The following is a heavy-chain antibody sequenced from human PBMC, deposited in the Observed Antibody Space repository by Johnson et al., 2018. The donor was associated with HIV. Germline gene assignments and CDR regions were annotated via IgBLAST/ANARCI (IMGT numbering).Heavy chain of an antibody. Sequence: EVQLVESGGDLVQPGGSLRLSCAASGSTFSRSAMSWVRQAPGKGLEWGSIITSGGGDTYYADSVKGRFTISRDKSKNTLFLHRIRLGGEDTAVYDWAKTEVDRGKSTRAVELGAFETWGQGTMVPVSS. D-gene: IGHD5/OR15-5a*01. CDR3: AKTEVDRGKSTRAVELGAFET. V-gene: IGHV3-23*04. CDR2: ITSGGGDT. J-gene: IGHJ3*02. CDR1: GSTFSRSA.